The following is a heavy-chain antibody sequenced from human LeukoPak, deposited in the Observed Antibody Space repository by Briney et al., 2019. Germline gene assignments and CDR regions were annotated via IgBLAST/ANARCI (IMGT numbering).Heavy chain of an antibody. D-gene: IGHD4-11*01. Sequence: GGSLRLSCAASGFTFSSYGMHWVRQAPGKGLEWVAVISYDGSNKYYADSVKGRFTISRDNSKNTLYLQMNSLRAEDTAVYYCARDRTTVTTQLGYWGQGTLVTVSS. CDR3: ARDRTTVTTQLGY. CDR2: ISYDGSNK. J-gene: IGHJ4*02. CDR1: GFTFSSYG. V-gene: IGHV3-30*03.